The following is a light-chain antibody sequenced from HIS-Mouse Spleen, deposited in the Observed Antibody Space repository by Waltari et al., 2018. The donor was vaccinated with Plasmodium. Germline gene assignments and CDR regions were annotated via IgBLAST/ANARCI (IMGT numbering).Light chain of an antibody. CDR3: QQYGNLPPLFT. Sequence: DIQMTHSPSSLSASVGDRVTIPCQASQDISNYLNWYQHKPGKAPKLLIYDASNLETGVPSRFSGSGSGTDFTLTISSLHPDDIATYYCQQYGNLPPLFTFGPGTKVEIK. CDR1: QDISNY. V-gene: IGKV1-33*01. CDR2: DAS. J-gene: IGKJ3*01.